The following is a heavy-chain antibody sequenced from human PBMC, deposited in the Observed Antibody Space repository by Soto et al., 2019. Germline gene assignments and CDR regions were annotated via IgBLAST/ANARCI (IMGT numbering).Heavy chain of an antibody. Sequence: ASVKVSCKASGYTFTSYAMHWVRQAPGQRLEWMGWINAGNGNTKYSQKFQGRVTITRDTSASTAYMELSSLRSEDTAVYYCARDLYYDFWSGYSGYYYYGMDVWGQGATVTVPS. CDR2: INAGNGNT. D-gene: IGHD3-3*01. V-gene: IGHV1-3*01. CDR1: GYTFTSYA. J-gene: IGHJ6*02. CDR3: ARDLYYDFWSGYSGYYYYGMDV.